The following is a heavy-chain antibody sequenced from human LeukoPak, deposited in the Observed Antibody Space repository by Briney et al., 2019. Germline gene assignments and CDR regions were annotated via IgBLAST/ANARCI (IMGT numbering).Heavy chain of an antibody. Sequence: PGGSLRLSCVASGFTFSSYAMHWVRQAPGKGLEWVAVISFDGSNKYYADSVKGRFTISRDNSKNTLYLQVSAEDTAIYYCARGYASTSQLDPWGQGTLATVSS. J-gene: IGHJ5*02. CDR2: ISFDGSNK. D-gene: IGHD6-13*01. CDR1: GFTFSSYA. CDR3: ARGYASTSQLDP. V-gene: IGHV3-30*03.